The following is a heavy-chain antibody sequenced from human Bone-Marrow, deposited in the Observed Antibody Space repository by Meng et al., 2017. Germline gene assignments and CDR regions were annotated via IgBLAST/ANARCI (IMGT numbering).Heavy chain of an antibody. V-gene: IGHV4-34*01. Sequence: QVQLQQWGAGLLKPSETLSLTCVVSGGSFSDYYWSWIRQPPGKWLEWIGEINHSGSTNYNPSLESRATISVGTSQNNLSLKLSSVTAADSAVYYCARGPTTMAHDFDYWGQGTLVTVSS. D-gene: IGHD4-11*01. J-gene: IGHJ4*02. CDR3: ARGPTTMAHDFDY. CDR2: INHSGST. CDR1: GGSFSDYY.